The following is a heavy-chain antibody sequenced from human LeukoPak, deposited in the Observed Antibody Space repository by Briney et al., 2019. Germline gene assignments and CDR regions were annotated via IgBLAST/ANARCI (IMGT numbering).Heavy chain of an antibody. D-gene: IGHD6-19*01. V-gene: IGHV4-59*01. CDR2: IYYSGST. CDR1: GGSISSYY. Sequence: SETLSLTCTVSGGSISSYYWSWIRQPPGKGLEWIGYIYYSGSTNYNPSLKSRVTISVDTSKNQFPLKLSSVTAADTAVYYCARGGQQWLVPLGDWGQGTLVTVSS. CDR3: ARGGQQWLVPLGD. J-gene: IGHJ4*02.